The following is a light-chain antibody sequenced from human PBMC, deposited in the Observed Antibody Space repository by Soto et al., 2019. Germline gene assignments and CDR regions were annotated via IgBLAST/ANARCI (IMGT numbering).Light chain of an antibody. J-gene: IGKJ1*01. V-gene: IGKV1-5*01. Sequence: IHMTQSASTLSASVGHTVTVTCRASQSVSGWLAWYQQKPGEAPKLLIYDASALPRGVPSRFSGSGYGTKFTLTIASLQTDDFATYYCQQYETFSGTFGPGTKVDIK. CDR1: QSVSGW. CDR2: DAS. CDR3: QQYETFSGT.